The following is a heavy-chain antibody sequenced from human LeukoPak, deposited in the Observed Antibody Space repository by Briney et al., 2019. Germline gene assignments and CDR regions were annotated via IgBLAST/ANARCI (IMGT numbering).Heavy chain of an antibody. CDR1: GGSISSSSYY. D-gene: IGHD5-24*01. CDR3: AKRERWLQNNWFDP. J-gene: IGHJ5*02. CDR2: MSYSGST. Sequence: SETLSLTCTVSGGSISSSSYYWVWIRQPPGKGLEWIGSMSYSGSTDYNPSLKSRVTISADTSKNQFSLKLSSVTAADTAVYYCAKRERWLQNNWFDPWGHGTLVTVSS. V-gene: IGHV4-39*01.